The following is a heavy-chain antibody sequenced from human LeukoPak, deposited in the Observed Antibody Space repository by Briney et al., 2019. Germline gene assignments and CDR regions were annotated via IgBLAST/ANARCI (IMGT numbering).Heavy chain of an antibody. Sequence: GGTLRLSCAASGFMFSSYAMSWVRQAPGKGLEWVSAISGSGGSTYYADSVKGRFTISRDNSKNTLYLQMNSLRAEDTAVYYCANLIAVAKYFQHWGQGTLVTVSS. J-gene: IGHJ1*01. V-gene: IGHV3-23*01. D-gene: IGHD6-19*01. CDR2: ISGSGGST. CDR3: ANLIAVAKYFQH. CDR1: GFMFSSYA.